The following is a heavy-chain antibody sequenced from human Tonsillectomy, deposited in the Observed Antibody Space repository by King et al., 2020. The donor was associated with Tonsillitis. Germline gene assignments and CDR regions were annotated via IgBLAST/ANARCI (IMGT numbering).Heavy chain of an antibody. D-gene: IGHD3-10*01. CDR1: GVTFSSYW. V-gene: IGHV3-7*04. Sequence: VQLVESGGGLVQPGGALRLSCAASGVTFSSYWRSWVRPAPGKGLEWVANIKQDGREKYYLDSGKGRFTISRDNAKNSLYLQMNSLRAEDTAVYYCAGEGGRGGRADYWGQGTLVTVSS. CDR2: IKQDGREK. J-gene: IGHJ4*02. CDR3: AGEGGRGGRADY.